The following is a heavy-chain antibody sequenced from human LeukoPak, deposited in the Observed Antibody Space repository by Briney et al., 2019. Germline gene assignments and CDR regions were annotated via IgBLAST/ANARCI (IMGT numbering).Heavy chain of an antibody. CDR1: GGTFSIYA. CDR3: ARASEEVVPAAIWGSNFDY. CDR2: IIPIFGTA. V-gene: IGHV1-69*13. J-gene: IGHJ4*02. D-gene: IGHD2-2*01. Sequence: ASVKVSCKASGGTFSIYAISWVRQAPGQGLEWMGGIIPIFGTANYAQKFQGRVTITADESTSTAYMELSSLRSEDTAVYYCARASEEVVPAAIWGSNFDYWGQGTLVTVSS.